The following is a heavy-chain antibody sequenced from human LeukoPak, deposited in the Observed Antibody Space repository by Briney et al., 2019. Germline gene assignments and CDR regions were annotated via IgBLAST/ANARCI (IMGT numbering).Heavy chain of an antibody. J-gene: IGHJ5*02. CDR1: GGSFSGYY. Sequence: PSETLSLTCAVYGGSFSGYYWSWIRRPPGKGLEWIGEINHSGSTNYNPSLKSRVTISVDTSKNQFSLKLSSVTAADTAVYYCARGGVPYGDYYWFDPWGQGTLVTVSS. V-gene: IGHV4-34*01. CDR2: INHSGST. D-gene: IGHD4-17*01. CDR3: ARGGVPYGDYYWFDP.